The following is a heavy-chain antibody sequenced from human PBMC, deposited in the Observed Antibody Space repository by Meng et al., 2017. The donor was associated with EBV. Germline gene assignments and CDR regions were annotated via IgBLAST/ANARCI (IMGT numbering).Heavy chain of an antibody. V-gene: IGHV4-34*01. D-gene: IGHD5-24*01. CDR3: ARGRWLQPGSYFDY. J-gene: IGHJ4*02. Sequence: QVQLQRWGAGLLKPSETLSLTCAVYGGSFSGYYWSWIRQPPGKGLEWIGEINHSGSTNYNPSLKSRVTISVDTSKNQFSLKLSSVTAADTAVYYCARGRWLQPGSYFDYWGQGTLVTVSS. CDR1: GGSFSGYY. CDR2: INHSGST.